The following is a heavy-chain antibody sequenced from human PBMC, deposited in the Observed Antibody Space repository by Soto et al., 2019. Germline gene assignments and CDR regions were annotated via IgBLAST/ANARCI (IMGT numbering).Heavy chain of an antibody. CDR3: AKDSLTAYGPGGYYGMDV. CDR1: GFTFDDYA. Sequence: EVQLVESGGGLVQPGRSLRLSCAASGFTFDDYAMHWVRQAPGKGLEWVSGISWNSGSIGYADSVKGRFTISRDNAKNSLYLQIIRLRAEYTALYYCAKDSLTAYGPGGYYGMDVWGQGSTVTVSS. J-gene: IGHJ6*02. V-gene: IGHV3-9*01. D-gene: IGHD4-17*01. CDR2: ISWNSGSI.